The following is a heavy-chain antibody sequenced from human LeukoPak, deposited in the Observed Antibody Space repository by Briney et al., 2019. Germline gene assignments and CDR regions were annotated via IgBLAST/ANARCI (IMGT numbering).Heavy chain of an antibody. V-gene: IGHV3-7*03. CDR3: AKVITMIVAFDAFDI. CDR2: IKQDGSEK. Sequence: PGGSLRLSCAASGFTFSSYWMSWVRQAPGKGLEWVANIKQDGSEKYYVDSVKGRFTISRDNSKNTLYLQMNSLRAEDTAVYYCAKVITMIVAFDAFDIWGQGTMVTVSS. D-gene: IGHD3-22*01. J-gene: IGHJ3*02. CDR1: GFTFSSYW.